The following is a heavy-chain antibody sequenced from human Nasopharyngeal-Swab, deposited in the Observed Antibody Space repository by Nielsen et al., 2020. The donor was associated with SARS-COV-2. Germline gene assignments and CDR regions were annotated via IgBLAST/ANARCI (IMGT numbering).Heavy chain of an antibody. D-gene: IGHD5-18*01. Sequence: ASVKVSCKASGYTFTSYPRNWVRQAPAQGLEWMGWINTDTGDATYARDFIGRFVFSLDTSVTTAYLQISSLKAEDTAMYYCATYSDMDIYFYYTMDVWGQGTTVTVSS. CDR1: GYTFTSYP. CDR2: INTDTGDA. J-gene: IGHJ6*02. CDR3: ATYSDMDIYFYYTMDV. V-gene: IGHV7-4-1*02.